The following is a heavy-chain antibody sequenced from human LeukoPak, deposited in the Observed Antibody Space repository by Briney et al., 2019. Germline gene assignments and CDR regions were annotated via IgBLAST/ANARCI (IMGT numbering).Heavy chain of an antibody. J-gene: IGHJ3*02. Sequence: ASVKVSCKASGYTFTSYGISWVGQAPGQGLEWMVWISAYNGNTNYAQKLQGRVTMTTETSTSTAYMELRSVRSDDTAVYYCASSSWDGAFDIWGQGTMVTVSS. CDR2: ISAYNGNT. CDR1: GYTFTSYG. D-gene: IGHD6-13*01. V-gene: IGHV1-18*01. CDR3: ASSSWDGAFDI.